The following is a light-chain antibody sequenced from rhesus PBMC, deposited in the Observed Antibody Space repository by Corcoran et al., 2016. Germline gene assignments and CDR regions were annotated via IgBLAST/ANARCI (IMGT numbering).Light chain of an antibody. CDR3: SSYAGSNTFI. CDR1: STDIGDYNS. V-gene: IGLV2-23*01. CDR2: DVS. J-gene: IGLJ1*01. Sequence: QAALTQPPSVSGSPGQSVTISCTGTSTDIGDYNSVSWYHQHPGKAPKLMIYDVSKRPLGVSDRFSGSSSGNSASLTISGLQAEDEADYYCSSYAGSNTFIFGAGTRLTVL.